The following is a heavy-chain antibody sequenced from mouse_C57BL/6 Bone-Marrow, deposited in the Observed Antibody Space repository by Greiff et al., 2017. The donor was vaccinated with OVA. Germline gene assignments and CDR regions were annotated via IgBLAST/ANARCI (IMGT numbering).Heavy chain of an antibody. CDR3: TTPVVADYFDY. D-gene: IGHD1-1*01. Sequence: EVQLQQSGAELVRPGASVKLSCTASGFNIKDDYMHWVKQRPEQGLEWIGWIDPENGDTEYASKFQGKATITADTSSNTAYLQLSSLTSEDTAVYYWTTPVVADYFDYWGQGTTLTVSS. CDR2: IDPENGDT. CDR1: GFNIKDDY. J-gene: IGHJ2*01. V-gene: IGHV14-4*01.